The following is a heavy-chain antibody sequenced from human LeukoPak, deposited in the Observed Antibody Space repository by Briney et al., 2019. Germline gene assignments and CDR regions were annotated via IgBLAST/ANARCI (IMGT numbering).Heavy chain of an antibody. CDR1: GFTFSSYA. D-gene: IGHD6-19*01. J-gene: IGHJ3*02. Sequence: GGSLRLSCAASGFTFSSYAMHWVRQAPGKGLEWVAVISYDGSNKYYADSVKGRFTISRDNSKNTLYLQMNSLRAEDTAVYYCAKDLVVYSSRGSAFDIWGQGTMVTVSS. CDR3: AKDLVVYSSRGSAFDI. V-gene: IGHV3-30-3*01. CDR2: ISYDGSNK.